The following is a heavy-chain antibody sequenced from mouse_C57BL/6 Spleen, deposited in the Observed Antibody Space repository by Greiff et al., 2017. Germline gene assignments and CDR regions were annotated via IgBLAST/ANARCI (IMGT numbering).Heavy chain of an antibody. CDR3: ARRGANWDDYYAMDY. J-gene: IGHJ4*01. V-gene: IGHV1-77*01. Sequence: QVQLQQSGAELVKPGASVKISCKASGYTFTDYYINWVKQRPGQGLEWIGKIGPGSGSTYYNEKFKGKATLTADKSASTAYMQLSSLTSEDSAVYFCARRGANWDDYYAMDYWGQGTSVTVSS. D-gene: IGHD4-1*01. CDR2: IGPGSGST. CDR1: GYTFTDYY.